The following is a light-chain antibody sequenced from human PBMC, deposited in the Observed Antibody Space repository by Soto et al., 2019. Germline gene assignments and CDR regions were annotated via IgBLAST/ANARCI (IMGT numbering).Light chain of an antibody. CDR3: HLYNSYFQT. V-gene: IGKV1-5*01. Sequence: DIQMTQSPSILSASVGDRVTITCRASQNINNWLAWYQQKPGKAPKLLIYDASSLESGVPSRFSGSAAGTDFTLSISSLQPDDFATYYCHLYNSYFQTFGQGTKVEI. CDR2: DAS. CDR1: QNINNW. J-gene: IGKJ1*01.